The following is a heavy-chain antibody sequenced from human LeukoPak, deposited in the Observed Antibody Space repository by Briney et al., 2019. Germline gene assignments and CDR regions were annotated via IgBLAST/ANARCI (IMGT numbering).Heavy chain of an antibody. J-gene: IGHJ5*02. D-gene: IGHD3-10*01. CDR3: ARTMVRGVIDGFDP. CDR1: GYTFTSYD. Sequence: ASVKVSCKASGYTFTSYDINWVRQATGQGLEWMGWMNPNSGNTGYAQKFQGRVTMTRNTSISTAYMELSSLRSEDTAVYYRARTMVRGVIDGFDPWGQGTLVTVSS. V-gene: IGHV1-8*01. CDR2: MNPNSGNT.